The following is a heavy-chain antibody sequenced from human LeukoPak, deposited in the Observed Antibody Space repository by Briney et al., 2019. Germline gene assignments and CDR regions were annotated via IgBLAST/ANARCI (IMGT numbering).Heavy chain of an antibody. Sequence: SVKVSCKVSGGTFSSYAISWVRQAPGQGLEWMGGIIPIFGTANYAQKFQGRVTITADKSTSTAYMELSSLRSEDTAVYYCARDQGYDFWSGYSSNWFDPWGQGTLVTVSS. V-gene: IGHV1-69*06. CDR2: IIPIFGTA. CDR3: ARDQGYDFWSGYSSNWFDP. J-gene: IGHJ5*02. CDR1: GGTFSSYA. D-gene: IGHD3-3*01.